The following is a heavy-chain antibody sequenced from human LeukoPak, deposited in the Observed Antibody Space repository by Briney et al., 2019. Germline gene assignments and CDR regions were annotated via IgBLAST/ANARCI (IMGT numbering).Heavy chain of an antibody. J-gene: IGHJ4*02. CDR3: ARGGSSWYSQWDLDY. CDR1: GFTFSSYS. D-gene: IGHD6-13*01. V-gene: IGHV3-21*01. Sequence: GGSLRLSCAASGFTFSSYSMNWVRQAPGKGLEWVSSISSSSSYIYYADSVKGRFTISRDNAKNSLYLQMNSLRTEDTAVYYCARGGSSWYSQWDLDYWGQGTLVTVSS. CDR2: ISSSSSYI.